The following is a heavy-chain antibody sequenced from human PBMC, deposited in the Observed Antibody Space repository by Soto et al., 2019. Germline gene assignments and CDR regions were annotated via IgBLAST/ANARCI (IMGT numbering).Heavy chain of an antibody. J-gene: IGHJ4*02. Sequence: EVQLLESGGGFVQPGESLRLSCAASGFTFSLSAMSWVRQAPGRGLDWVSSLSGGGSTTDYADSVKGRCTISRDNSKNTVHLQMNSLRAEDTTVYYCAKGPEYDSLTGCDYWGQGALVTVSS. D-gene: IGHD3-9*01. CDR1: GFTFSLSA. CDR2: LSGGGSTT. CDR3: AKGPEYDSLTGCDY. V-gene: IGHV3-23*01.